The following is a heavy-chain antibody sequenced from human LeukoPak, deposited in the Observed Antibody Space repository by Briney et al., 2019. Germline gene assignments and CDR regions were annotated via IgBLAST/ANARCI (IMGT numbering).Heavy chain of an antibody. CDR1: GASFSDYY. Sequence: SETLSLTCAVYGASFSDYYWSWIRQPPGKGLEWIGEIDHSGSTKCNPSLKSRVTISVDMSKNQLSLELSSVTAADTAVYYCARRGTDSGWDFDYWGQGTLVTVSS. CDR2: IDHSGST. V-gene: IGHV4-34*01. J-gene: IGHJ4*02. D-gene: IGHD6-19*01. CDR3: ARRGTDSGWDFDY.